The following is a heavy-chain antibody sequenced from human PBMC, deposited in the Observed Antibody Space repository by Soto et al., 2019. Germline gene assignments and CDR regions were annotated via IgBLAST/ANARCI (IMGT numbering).Heavy chain of an antibody. Sequence: GGSLRLSCAASGFTFSSYGMHWVRQAPGKGLEWVAVIWYDGSNKYYADSVKGRFTISRDNSKNTLYLQMNSLRAEDTAVYYCAREGERQQPLYYYYYVDVWGKGTTVTVSS. CDR1: GFTFSSYG. CDR3: AREGERQQPLYYYYYVDV. J-gene: IGHJ6*03. V-gene: IGHV3-33*01. D-gene: IGHD6-13*01. CDR2: IWYDGSNK.